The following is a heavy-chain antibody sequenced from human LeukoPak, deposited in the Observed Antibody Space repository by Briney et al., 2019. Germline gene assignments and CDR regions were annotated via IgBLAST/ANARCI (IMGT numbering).Heavy chain of an antibody. CDR3: ARASRPTKKGTYYFDY. D-gene: IGHD1-1*01. CDR1: GGPISSYY. CDR2: IYYSGST. V-gene: IGHV4-59*01. Sequence: KTSETLSLTCTVSGGPISSYYWSWIRQPPGKGLEWIGYIYYSGSTNYNPSLKSRVTISVDTSKNQFSLKLSSVTAADTAVYYCARASRPTKKGTYYFDYWGQGTLVTVSS. J-gene: IGHJ4*02.